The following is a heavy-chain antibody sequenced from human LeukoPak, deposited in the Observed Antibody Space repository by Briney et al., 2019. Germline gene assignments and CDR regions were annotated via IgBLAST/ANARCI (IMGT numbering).Heavy chain of an antibody. J-gene: IGHJ6*03. CDR3: AKNGDRGAYCSGGSCYPYYYYYIDV. Sequence: GGSLRLSCAASGFTFSSYSMNWVRQAPGKGLEWVSSISSSSSYIYYADSVKGRFTISRDNAKNSLYLQMNSLRAEDTAIYYCAKNGDRGAYCSGGSCYPYYYYYIDVWGKGTTVTISS. CDR1: GFTFSSYS. CDR2: ISSSSSYI. D-gene: IGHD2-15*01. V-gene: IGHV3-21*04.